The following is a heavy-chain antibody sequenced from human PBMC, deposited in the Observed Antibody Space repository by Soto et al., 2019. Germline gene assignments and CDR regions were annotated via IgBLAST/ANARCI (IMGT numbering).Heavy chain of an antibody. J-gene: IGHJ3*02. Sequence: ASVKVSCKASGYTFTGYYMHWVRQAPGQGLEGMGWINPNSGGTNYAQKFQGWVTMTRDTSISTAYMELSRLRSDDTAVYYCAREDYGGNSTFDIWGPGTMVSVSS. CDR1: GYTFTGYY. V-gene: IGHV1-2*04. CDR3: AREDYGGNSTFDI. CDR2: INPNSGGT. D-gene: IGHD4-17*01.